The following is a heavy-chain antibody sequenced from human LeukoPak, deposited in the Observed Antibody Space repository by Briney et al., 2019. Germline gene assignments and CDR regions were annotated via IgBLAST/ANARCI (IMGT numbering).Heavy chain of an antibody. V-gene: IGHV3-11*04. CDR3: AREAVVPAPTRGYYYYMDV. Sequence: GGSLRLSCAASGFTFSDYYMSWIRQAPGKGLEWVSYISSSGSTIYYADSVKGRFTISRDNAKNSLYLQMNSLRAEDTAVYYCAREAVVPAPTRGYYYYMDVWGKGTTVTVSS. D-gene: IGHD2-2*01. J-gene: IGHJ6*03. CDR2: ISSSGSTI. CDR1: GFTFSDYY.